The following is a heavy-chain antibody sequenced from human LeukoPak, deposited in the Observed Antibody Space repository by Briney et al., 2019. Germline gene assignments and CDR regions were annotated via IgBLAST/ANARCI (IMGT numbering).Heavy chain of an antibody. Sequence: SETLSLTCTVSGGSISSSSYYWGWIRQPPGKGLEWIGSIYYSGSTYYNPSLKSRVTISVDTSKNQFSLKLSSVTAADTAVYYCARGRFGELSQFDPWGQGTLVTVSS. D-gene: IGHD3-10*01. J-gene: IGHJ5*02. CDR3: ARGRFGELSQFDP. CDR2: IYYSGST. CDR1: GGSISSSSYY. V-gene: IGHV4-39*07.